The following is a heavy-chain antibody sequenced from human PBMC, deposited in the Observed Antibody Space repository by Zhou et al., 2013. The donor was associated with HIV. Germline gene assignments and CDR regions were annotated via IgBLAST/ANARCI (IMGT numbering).Heavy chain of an antibody. CDR3: ARERGIAVGDAGWYFDL. V-gene: IGHV1-46*01. Sequence: QVQLVQSGAEVRKPGASVKVSCKASGYAFTSYHMHWVRQAPGQGLEWMGIINPSGGTTRYAQNFQGRLTMTRDMSTSTVYMDLSSLISEDTAVYYCARERGIAVGDAGWYFDLWGRGTLVTVSS. J-gene: IGHJ2*01. CDR2: INPSGGTT. CDR1: GYAFTSYH. D-gene: IGHD6-19*01.